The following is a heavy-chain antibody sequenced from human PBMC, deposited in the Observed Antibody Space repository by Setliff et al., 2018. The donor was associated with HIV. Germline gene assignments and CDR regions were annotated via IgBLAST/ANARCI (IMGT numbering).Heavy chain of an antibody. J-gene: IGHJ5*02. V-gene: IGHV4-34*01. CDR3: AREHEGGTGWFDP. Sequence: NPSETLSLTCAVYGGSFSGYYWSWIRQPPGKGLEWIGRIYISGSTNYNPSLKSRVTISVDTSKNQFSLKLSSVTAADTAVYYCAREHEGGTGWFDPWGQGTLVTVSS. CDR2: IYISGST. D-gene: IGHD3-16*01. CDR1: GGSFSGYY.